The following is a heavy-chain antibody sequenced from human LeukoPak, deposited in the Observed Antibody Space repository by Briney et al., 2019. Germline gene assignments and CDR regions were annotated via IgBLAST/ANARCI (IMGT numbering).Heavy chain of an antibody. CDR1: GGSFGGYY. Sequence: SSETLSLTCAVYGGSFGGYYWSWIRQPPGKGLEWIGEINHSGSTNYNPSLKSRVTISVDTSKNQFSLKLSSVTAADTAVYYCARGSKRDYGSGSYYRSLGDWGQGTLVTVSS. J-gene: IGHJ4*02. D-gene: IGHD3-10*01. V-gene: IGHV4-34*01. CDR3: ARGSKRDYGSGSYYRSLGD. CDR2: INHSGST.